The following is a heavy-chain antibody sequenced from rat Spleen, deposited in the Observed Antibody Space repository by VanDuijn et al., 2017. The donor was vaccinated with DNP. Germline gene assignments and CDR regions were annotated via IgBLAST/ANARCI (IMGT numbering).Heavy chain of an antibody. Sequence: EVQLVESGGGPVQPGRSLKLSCVASGFIFSNYWMTWIRQAPGKGLEWVASITETGGTTYYPDSVKGRFTISRDNAKGTLFLQMNSLRSEDTATYYCSRHVAYYSGEGFAYWGQGTLVTVSS. CDR2: ITETGGTT. D-gene: IGHD1-1*01. CDR3: SRHVAYYSGEGFAY. CDR1: GFIFSNYW. V-gene: IGHV5-31*01. J-gene: IGHJ3*01.